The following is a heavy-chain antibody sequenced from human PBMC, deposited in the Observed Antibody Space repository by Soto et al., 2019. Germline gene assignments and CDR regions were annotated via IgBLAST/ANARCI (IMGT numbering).Heavy chain of an antibody. J-gene: IGHJ3*02. V-gene: IGHV3-53*04. CDR1: GFTVSSNY. Sequence: EVQLVESGGGLVQPGGSLRLSCAASGFTVSSNYMSWVRQAPGKGLEWVSVIYSGGSTYYADSVKGRFTISRHNSKTTLYLQMNSLRAEDTAVYYCARAANAWGGGSCFPLGAFDIWGQGTMVTVSS. D-gene: IGHD2-15*01. CDR2: IYSGGST. CDR3: ARAANAWGGGSCFPLGAFDI.